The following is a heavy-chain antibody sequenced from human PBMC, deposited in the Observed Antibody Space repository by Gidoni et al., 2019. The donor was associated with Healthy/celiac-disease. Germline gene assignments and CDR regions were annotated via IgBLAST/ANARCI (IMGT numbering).Heavy chain of an antibody. V-gene: IGHV4-34*01. J-gene: IGHJ4*02. D-gene: IGHD2-15*01. CDR1: FRGYY. CDR3: ARGGKRRVVVVVAALDY. CDR2: INHSGRT. Sequence: FRGYYGSWSRQPPGKGLEWIGEINHSGRTNYNPSLKSRLTISVDTSKTQFSLQLRSVTAADTAVYYCARGGKRRVVVVVAALDYWGQGTLVPVSS.